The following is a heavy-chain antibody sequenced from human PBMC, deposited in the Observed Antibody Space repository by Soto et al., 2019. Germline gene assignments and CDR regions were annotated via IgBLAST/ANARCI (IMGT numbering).Heavy chain of an antibody. CDR1: GGTFSSYA. V-gene: IGHV1-69*01. CDR3: ARTPRYWRSTICYTGWFDP. CDR2: IIPIFGTA. D-gene: IGHD2-2*02. Sequence: QVQLVQSGAEVKKPGSSVKVSCKASGGTFSSYAISWVRQAPGQGLEWMGGIIPIFGTANYEQKFQGRVTITAAESTRTASMELSSRRSEDTDVYYCARTPRYWRSTICYTGWFDPWGQGTLVTVSS. J-gene: IGHJ5*02.